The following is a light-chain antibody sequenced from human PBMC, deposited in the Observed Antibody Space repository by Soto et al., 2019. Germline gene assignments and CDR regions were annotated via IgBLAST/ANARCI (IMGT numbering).Light chain of an antibody. J-gene: IGKJ2*01. CDR1: QTISTY. CDR2: AAS. V-gene: IGKV1-39*01. Sequence: DIQMTQSPSSLSASVGDRVTITCRASQTISTYLNWYQQEPGKAPKLLIYAASSLQSGVPSRFSGSGSGTDFTLTISSLQPEAFAAYCCQQSHGIPYTFGQGTKLEIK. CDR3: QQSHGIPYT.